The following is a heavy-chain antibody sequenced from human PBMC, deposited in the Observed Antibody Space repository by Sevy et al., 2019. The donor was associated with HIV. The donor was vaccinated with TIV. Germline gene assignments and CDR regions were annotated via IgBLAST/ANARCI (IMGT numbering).Heavy chain of an antibody. CDR3: ARESITMTVVPIRSDAFDI. D-gene: IGHD3-22*01. CDR2: IIPIFGTA. J-gene: IGHJ3*02. CDR1: GGTFSSYA. Sequence: ASVKVSCKASGGTFSSYAISWVRQAPGQGLEWMGGIIPIFGTANYAQKFQGRVTITADESTSTAYMELSSLRSEDTAVYYCARESITMTVVPIRSDAFDIWGQGTMVTVSS. V-gene: IGHV1-69*13.